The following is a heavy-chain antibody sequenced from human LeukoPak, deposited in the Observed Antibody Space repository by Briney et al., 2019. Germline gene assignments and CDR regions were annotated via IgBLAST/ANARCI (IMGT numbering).Heavy chain of an antibody. CDR1: GGSISSYY. D-gene: IGHD3-3*01. V-gene: IGHV4-4*07. CDR3: ARDRNDFWSGTYPDY. J-gene: IGHJ4*02. CDR2: IYTSGST. Sequence: SETLSLTCTVSGGSISSYYWSWIRQPAGKGLEWIGRIYTSGSTNYNPSLKSRVTMSVDTSKNQFSLKLSSVTAADTAVYYCARDRNDFWSGTYPDYWGQGTLVTVST.